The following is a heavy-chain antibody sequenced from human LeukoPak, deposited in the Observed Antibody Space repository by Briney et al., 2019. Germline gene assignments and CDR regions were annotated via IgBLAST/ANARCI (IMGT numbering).Heavy chain of an antibody. V-gene: IGHV1-69*04. CDR3: ASSRWFDP. CDR1: GGTFSSYA. J-gene: IGHJ5*02. CDR2: INPILGIA. Sequence: SVKVSCKASGGTFSSYAISWVRQAPGQGLEWMGRINPILGIANYAQKFQGRVTITADKSTSTAYMELSSLRSEDTAVYYCASSRWFDPWGQGTLVTVSS.